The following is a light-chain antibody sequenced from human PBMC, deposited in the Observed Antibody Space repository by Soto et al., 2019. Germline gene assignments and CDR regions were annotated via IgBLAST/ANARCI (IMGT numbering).Light chain of an antibody. J-gene: IGLJ1*01. V-gene: IGLV2-8*01. Sequence: QSALTQPPSASGSPGQSVTISCTGTSSDVGGYNYVSWYQQHPGKAPQLLIYAVSERPSGVPDRFSGSKSGNTASLTVSGLQAADEADYYCSSYAGSNNLVFGSGTKV. CDR3: SSYAGSNNLV. CDR1: SSDVGGYNY. CDR2: AVS.